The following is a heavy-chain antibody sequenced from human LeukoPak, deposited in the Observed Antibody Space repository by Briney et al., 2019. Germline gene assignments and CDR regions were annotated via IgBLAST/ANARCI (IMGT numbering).Heavy chain of an antibody. CDR1: GFTFSNYW. CDR2: IKQDGSEK. D-gene: IGHD5-18*01. CDR3: SRGGYNYALAF. Sequence: GGSLRLSCAASGFTFSNYWMRWVRQAPGKGLEWVANIKQDGSEKYYVDSVKGRFTISRDNAKDSLYLQMNSLRVEDTAVYYCSRGGYNYALAFWGQGTLVTVSS. J-gene: IGHJ4*02. V-gene: IGHV3-7*04.